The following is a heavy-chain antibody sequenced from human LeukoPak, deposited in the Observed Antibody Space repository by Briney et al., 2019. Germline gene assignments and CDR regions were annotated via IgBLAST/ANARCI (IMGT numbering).Heavy chain of an antibody. CDR3: ASVLVGATTVDY. CDR2: IYYSGST. D-gene: IGHD1-26*01. J-gene: IGHJ4*02. CDR1: GGSIISYS. Sequence: SETLSLTCTASGGSIISYSWSWFRQPPGKGLEWIGHIYYSGSTNYNPSLKSRVTISLDTSKNQFSLKLSSVTAADTAVYYCASVLVGATTVDYWGQGTLVTVSS. V-gene: IGHV4-59*01.